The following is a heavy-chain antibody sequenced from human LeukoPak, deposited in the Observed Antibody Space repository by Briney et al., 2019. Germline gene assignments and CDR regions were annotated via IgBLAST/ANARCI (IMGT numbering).Heavy chain of an antibody. V-gene: IGHV3-53*01. Sequence: GGSLRLSCAASGFTVSSNYMSWVRQAPGKGLEWVSVIYSGGSTYYADSVKGRFPISRDNSKNTLYLQMNSLRAEDTAVYYCARDPGTYYMDVWGKGTTVTVSS. J-gene: IGHJ6*03. CDR2: IYSGGST. CDR1: GFTVSSNY. CDR3: ARDPGTYYMDV.